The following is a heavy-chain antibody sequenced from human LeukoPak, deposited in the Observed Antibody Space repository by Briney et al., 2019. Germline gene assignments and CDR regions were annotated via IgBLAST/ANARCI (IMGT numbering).Heavy chain of an antibody. J-gene: IGHJ5*02. D-gene: IGHD2-2*01. CDR2: ISDSGHNT. CDR3: ARGPYHMRTMPTWFDA. V-gene: IGHV3-64*01. CDR1: GFSFSTSA. Sequence: PGGSLRLSCAGSGFSFSTSAIHWVRQAPGKGLEYVSAISDSGHNTHYANSVRGRFTISRDNSKNIVFLQMDSLKVEDTAVYYCARGPYHMRTMPTWFDAWGQGTLVTVSS.